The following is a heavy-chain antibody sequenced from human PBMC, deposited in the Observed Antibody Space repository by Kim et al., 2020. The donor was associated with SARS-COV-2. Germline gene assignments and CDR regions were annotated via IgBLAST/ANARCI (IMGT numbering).Heavy chain of an antibody. CDR3: ARHPGRRYCSSTSCYNWFDP. Sequence: GESLKISCKGSGYSFTSYWISWVRQMPGKGLEWMGRIDPSDSYTNYSPSFQGHVTISADKSISTAYLQWSSLKASDTAMYYCARHPGRRYCSSTSCYNWFDPWGQGTLVTVSS. V-gene: IGHV5-10-1*01. J-gene: IGHJ5*02. CDR1: GYSFTSYW. D-gene: IGHD2-2*01. CDR2: IDPSDSYT.